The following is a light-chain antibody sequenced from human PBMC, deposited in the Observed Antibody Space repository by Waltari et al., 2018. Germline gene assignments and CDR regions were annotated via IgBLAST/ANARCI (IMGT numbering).Light chain of an antibody. CDR1: SLRNYD. CDR2: GTN. V-gene: IGLV3-19*01. CDR3: NARDSSGYHYV. Sequence: SSELTQDPAVSVALGQTVRITCQGDSLRNYDATWYQQKPGQAPLLVLYGTNNRPSGIPDRSSGTRSGNTASLTITGAQAEDESDYYCNARDSSGYHYVFGTGTKVTVL. J-gene: IGLJ1*01.